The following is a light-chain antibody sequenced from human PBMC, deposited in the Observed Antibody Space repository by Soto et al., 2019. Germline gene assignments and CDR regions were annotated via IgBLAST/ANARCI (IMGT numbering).Light chain of an antibody. CDR2: GAS. J-gene: IGKJ4*01. CDR1: QSISSSY. Sequence: EIVLTQSPGTLSLSPGERATLSCRASQSISSSYFAWYQQKPGQSPRLLIYGASSRATGILDRFSGSGSGTDFTLTISRLXPEDFAVYYCQQYSSSPPLTFGGGTKVDIK. CDR3: QQYSSSPPLT. V-gene: IGKV3-20*01.